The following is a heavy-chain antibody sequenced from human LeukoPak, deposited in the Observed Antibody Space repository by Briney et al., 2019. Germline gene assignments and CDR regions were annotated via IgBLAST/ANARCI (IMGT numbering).Heavy chain of an antibody. V-gene: IGHV3-48*01. CDR3: AKTKVGTGLDALDI. CDR2: ISSSSSSI. CDR1: GFIFSSYS. D-gene: IGHD2-21*02. Sequence: GGSLRLSCAASGFIFSSYSMNWVRQAPGKGLEWVSYISSSSSSIYYADSVKGRFTISRDNSKNTLYLQMDSLRAEDTAVYYCAKTKVGTGLDALDIWGQGTMVTVSS. J-gene: IGHJ3*02.